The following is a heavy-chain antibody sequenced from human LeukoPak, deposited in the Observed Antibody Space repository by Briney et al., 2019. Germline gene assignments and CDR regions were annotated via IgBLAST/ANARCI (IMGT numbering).Heavy chain of an antibody. CDR1: GSNFNYHG. Sequence: PGGSLRLSCAASGSNFNYHGMHWVRQAPGKGLEWVAFIQYDGSSKYYGDSVKGRFTVSRDNSENTLYLQMNTLRAEDTAVYYCAREDRSSWFGLSDYWGQGTLVTVSS. CDR3: AREDRSSWFGLSDY. J-gene: IGHJ4*02. CDR2: IQYDGSSK. V-gene: IGHV3-30*02. D-gene: IGHD6-13*01.